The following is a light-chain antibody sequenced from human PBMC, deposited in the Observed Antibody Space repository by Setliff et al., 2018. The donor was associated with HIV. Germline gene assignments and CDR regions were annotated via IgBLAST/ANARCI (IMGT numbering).Light chain of an antibody. CDR3: TSYTSSYTLV. CDR2: EVS. J-gene: IGLJ1*01. CDR1: SSDIGGYDY. V-gene: IGLV2-14*01. Sequence: QSALTQPASVSGSPGQSITISCTGTSSDIGGYDYVSWYQQYPGKAPKVMIYEVSNRPSGVSNRFSGSKSGNTASLTISGLQAEDEADYHCTSYTSSYTLVFGTGTKVTVL.